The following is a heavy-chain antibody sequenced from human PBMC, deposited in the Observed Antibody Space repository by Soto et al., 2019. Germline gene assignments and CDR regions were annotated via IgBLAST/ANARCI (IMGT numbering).Heavy chain of an antibody. CDR3: ARDVVLSTGGDY. CDR1: GGSFSTSS. J-gene: IGHJ4*02. D-gene: IGHD7-27*01. CDR2: IIPIFSKT. V-gene: IGHV1-69*01. Sequence: QVQLVQSGAQVTEPGTSVKVSCRASGGSFSTSSFVWVRQGPGQGLEWMGGIIPIFSKTNVAPKFQDRITFTADESTRTVYMELSSLRSEDTAIYYCARDVVLSTGGDYWGQVTLVTVSS.